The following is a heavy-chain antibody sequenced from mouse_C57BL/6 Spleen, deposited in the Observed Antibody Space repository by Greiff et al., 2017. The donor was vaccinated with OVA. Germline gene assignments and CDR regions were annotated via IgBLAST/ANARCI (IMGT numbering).Heavy chain of an antibody. CDR1: GYAFSSYW. CDR2: IYPGDGDT. J-gene: IGHJ4*01. V-gene: IGHV1-80*01. Sequence: QVQLKQSGAELVKPGASVKISCKASGYAFSSYWMNWVKQRPGKGLEWIGQIYPGDGDTNYNGKFKGKATLTADKSSSTAYMQLSSLTSEDSAVYFCARGYYGNYEAMDYWGQGTSVTVSS. CDR3: ARGYYGNYEAMDY. D-gene: IGHD2-1*01.